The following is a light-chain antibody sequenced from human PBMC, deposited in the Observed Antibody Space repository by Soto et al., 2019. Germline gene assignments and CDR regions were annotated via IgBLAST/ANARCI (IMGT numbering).Light chain of an antibody. CDR3: ASYAGSNNSV. J-gene: IGLJ1*01. V-gene: IGLV2-8*01. CDR2: DVS. CDR1: SSDVGGYNH. Sequence: QSALTQPPSASGSPGQSVTISCTGTSSDVGGYNHVSWYQQNPGKAPKLMIYDVSKRPSGVPDRFSGSKSGNTASLTISGLQAEDEADYYCASYAGSNNSVFGTGTK.